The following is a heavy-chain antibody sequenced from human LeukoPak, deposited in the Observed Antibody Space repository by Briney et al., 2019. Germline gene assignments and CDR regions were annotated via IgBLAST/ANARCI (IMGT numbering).Heavy chain of an antibody. CDR1: GYTFTDYY. V-gene: IGHV1-46*01. J-gene: IGHJ4*02. D-gene: IGHD6-13*01. CDR3: ARSTLAATGDFDY. CDR2: INPSGSRT. Sequence: GASVKVSCKASGYTFTDYYMHWVRQAPGRGLEWVGLINPSGSRTICAQKFQGRVTMTRDTSTSTAYMELSSLRSDDTAVYYCARSTLAATGDFDYWGQGTLVTVSS.